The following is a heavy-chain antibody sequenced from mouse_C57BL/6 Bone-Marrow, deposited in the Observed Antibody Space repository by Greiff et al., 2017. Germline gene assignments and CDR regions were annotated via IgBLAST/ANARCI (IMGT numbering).Heavy chain of an antibody. V-gene: IGHV1-59*01. D-gene: IGHD3-2*02. CDR2: IDPSDSYT. CDR3: ARGQLRPDD. J-gene: IGHJ2*01. CDR1: GYTFTSYW. Sequence: QVQLQQPGAELVRPGTSVKLSCKASGYTFTSYWMHWVKQRPGQGLEWIGVIDPSDSYTNYNQKFKGKATLTVDTSSSTAYMQLSSLTSEDSAVYYCARGQLRPDDWGQGTTLTVSS.